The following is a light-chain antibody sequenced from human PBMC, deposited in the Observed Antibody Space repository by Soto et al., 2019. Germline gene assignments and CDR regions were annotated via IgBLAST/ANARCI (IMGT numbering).Light chain of an antibody. J-gene: IGLJ1*01. Sequence: QSALTQPPSASGSPGQSVTISCTGTSSDVGGSNYVSLYQLHPGKAPKLMIYEVSKWPSGVPDRFAGSKSGNTASLTVSGLQAEDQADYYCRSYAGSNIFYVFGTGTKLTVL. CDR2: EVS. V-gene: IGLV2-8*01. CDR3: RSYAGSNIFYV. CDR1: SSDVGGSNY.